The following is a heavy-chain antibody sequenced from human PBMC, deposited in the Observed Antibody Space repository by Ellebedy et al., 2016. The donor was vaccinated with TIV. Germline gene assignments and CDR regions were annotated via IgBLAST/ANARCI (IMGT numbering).Heavy chain of an antibody. CDR2: INQVGSQK. D-gene: IGHD4-17*01. CDR1: GFSFRSYW. J-gene: IGHJ3*02. CDR3: ARDGSYGDYLSPTHAFEI. V-gene: IGHV3-7*01. Sequence: GESLKISCAASGFSFRSYWMSWVRQAPGRGLEWVANINQVGSQKYYVDSVKGRFTISRDNAKNSLYLQMNRLRADDTAVYYCARDGSYGDYLSPTHAFEIWGQGTTVTVSS.